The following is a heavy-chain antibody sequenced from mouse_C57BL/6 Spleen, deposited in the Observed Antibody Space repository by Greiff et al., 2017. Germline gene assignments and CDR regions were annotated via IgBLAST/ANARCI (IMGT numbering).Heavy chain of an antibody. CDR3: AGGGYGSSYWYFDV. J-gene: IGHJ1*03. D-gene: IGHD1-1*01. CDR1: EYEFPSHD. Sequence: EVKLEESGGGLVQPGESLKLSCESNEYEFPSHDMSWVRKTPEKRLELVAAINSAGGSTYYPDSMERRFIISRDNTKKTLYLQMSSLRSADTALYYCAGGGYGSSYWYFDVWGTGTTVTVSS. CDR2: INSAGGST. V-gene: IGHV5-2*03.